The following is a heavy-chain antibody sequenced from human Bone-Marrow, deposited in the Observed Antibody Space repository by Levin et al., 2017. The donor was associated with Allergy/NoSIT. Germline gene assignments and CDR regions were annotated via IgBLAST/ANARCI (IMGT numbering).Heavy chain of an antibody. D-gene: IGHD3-22*01. V-gene: IGHV4-34*01. J-gene: IGHJ4*02. CDR1: GGSFSGYY. CDR2: INHSGST. CDR3: ARGALTTYYYDSSGYYHVPDFDY. Sequence: SETLSLTCAVYGGSFSGYYWSWIRQPPGKGLEWIGEINHSGSTNYNPSLKSRVTISVDTSKNQFSLKLSSVTAADTAVYYCARGALTTYYYDSSGYYHVPDFDYWGQGTLVTVSS.